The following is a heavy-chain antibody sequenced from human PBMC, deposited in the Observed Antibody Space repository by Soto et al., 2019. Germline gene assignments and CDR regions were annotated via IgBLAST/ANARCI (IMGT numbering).Heavy chain of an antibody. CDR3: AKGYYDFWSGGPYYFDY. J-gene: IGHJ4*02. D-gene: IGHD3-3*01. CDR1: GFTFSSYG. V-gene: IGHV3-30*18. CDR2: ISYDGSNK. Sequence: GGSLRLSCAASGFTFSSYGMHWVRQAPGKGLEWVAVISYDGSNKYYADSVKGRFTISRDNSKNTLYLQMNSLRAEDTAVYYCAKGYYDFWSGGPYYFDYWGQGTLVTVSS.